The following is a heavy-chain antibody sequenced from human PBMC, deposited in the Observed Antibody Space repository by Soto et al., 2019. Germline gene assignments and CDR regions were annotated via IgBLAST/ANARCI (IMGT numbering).Heavy chain of an antibody. V-gene: IGHV4-34*01. D-gene: IGHD2-2*01. CDR1: GGSFSGYY. Sequence: SETLSLTCAVYGGSFSGYYWSWIRQPPGKGLEWIGEINHSGSTNYNPSLKSRVTISVDTSKNQFSLKLSSVTAADTAVYYCAGGFAYCSSTSCWNYYYYYGMDVWGQGTTVTVSS. J-gene: IGHJ6*02. CDR3: AGGFAYCSSTSCWNYYYYYGMDV. CDR2: INHSGST.